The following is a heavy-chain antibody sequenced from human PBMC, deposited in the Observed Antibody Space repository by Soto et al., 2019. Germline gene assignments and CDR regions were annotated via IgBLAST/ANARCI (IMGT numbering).Heavy chain of an antibody. Sequence: QVQLVQSGAEVKTPGASVKVSCKASGYTFASYDINWVRQAPGQGLEWMGWMNPNSGNTGFAQKFQGRLTLTRDTALTIAQMELSSLRNEDTAVYYCARSDGYDFNWLDSWGQGTLVTVS. CDR1: GYTFASYD. V-gene: IGHV1-8*01. CDR2: MNPNSGNT. J-gene: IGHJ5*01. D-gene: IGHD2-21*01. CDR3: ARSDGYDFNWLDS.